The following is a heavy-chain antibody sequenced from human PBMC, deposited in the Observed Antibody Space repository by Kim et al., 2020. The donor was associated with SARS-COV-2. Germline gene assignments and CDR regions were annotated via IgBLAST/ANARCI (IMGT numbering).Heavy chain of an antibody. CDR3: VKVGSGSYLYYYYGMDV. CDR1: GFTFSSYA. J-gene: IGHJ6*02. Sequence: GGSLRLSCSASGFTFSSYAMHWVRQAPGKGLEYVSAISSNGGSTYYADSVKGRFTISRDNSKNTLYLQMSSLRAEDTAVYYCVKVGSGSYLYYYYGMDVWGQGTTVTVSS. CDR2: ISSNGGST. V-gene: IGHV3-64D*06. D-gene: IGHD3-10*01.